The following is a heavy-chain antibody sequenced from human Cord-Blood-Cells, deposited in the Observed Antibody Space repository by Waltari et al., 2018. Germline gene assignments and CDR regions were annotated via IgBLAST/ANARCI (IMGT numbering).Heavy chain of an antibody. V-gene: IGHV1-8*03. J-gene: IGHJ6*03. CDR2: MNPNSGNT. Sequence: QVQLVQSGAEVKKPGASVKVSCKASGYNFTSYDINWVRQATGKGIEWMGWMNPNSGNTGYSQKFQGIVTITSNTSISTAYMELSSLRSEDTAVYYGARAQAVGYYYYYMDVWGKGTTVTVSS. CDR1: GYNFTSYD. D-gene: IGHD6-13*01. CDR3: ARAQAVGYYYYYMDV.